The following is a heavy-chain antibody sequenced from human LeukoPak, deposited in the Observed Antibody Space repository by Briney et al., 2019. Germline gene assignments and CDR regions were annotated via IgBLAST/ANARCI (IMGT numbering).Heavy chain of an antibody. CDR2: IKQDGSEK. CDR3: ARDGLLWFGELLGDYFDY. Sequence: GGSLRLSCAASGFTFSSYWMSWVRQAPGKGLEWVANIKQDGSEKYYVDSVKGRFTISRDNAKNSLYLQMNSLRAKDTAVYYCARDGLLWFGELLGDYFDYWGQGTLVTVSS. J-gene: IGHJ4*02. V-gene: IGHV3-7*01. CDR1: GFTFSSYW. D-gene: IGHD3-10*01.